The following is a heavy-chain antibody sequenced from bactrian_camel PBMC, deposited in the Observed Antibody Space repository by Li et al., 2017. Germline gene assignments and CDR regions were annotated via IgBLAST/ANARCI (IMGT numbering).Heavy chain of an antibody. CDR1: GVAFSTFG. D-gene: IGHD5*01. CDR2: IYGGGGST. CDR3: AANPVGWSLDLLPGAFGY. Sequence: QVQLVESGGGSVQAGESLRLSCAASGVAFSTFGMSWVRQAPGKGLEWVASIYGGGGSTHYADSVKGRFTISRDNVQNTLYLEMKTLKPEDTAIYYCAANPVGWSLDLLPGAFGYWGQGTQVTVS. V-gene: IGHV3-2*01. J-gene: IGHJ6*01.